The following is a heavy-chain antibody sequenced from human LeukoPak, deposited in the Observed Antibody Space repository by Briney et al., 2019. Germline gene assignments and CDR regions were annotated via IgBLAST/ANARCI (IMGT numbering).Heavy chain of an antibody. CDR3: AKADRRSDLPYYFDY. J-gene: IGHJ4*02. V-gene: IGHV3-53*01. Sequence: PGGSLRLSCAASGFSVSNKYMSWVRQASGRGLEGVSLIDGGGNTYYADSVRGRFTISRENSKNTLFLQMNSLRAEDTAVYYCAKADRRSDLPYYFDYWGQGTLVTVSS. CDR1: GFSVSNKY. CDR2: IDGGGNT.